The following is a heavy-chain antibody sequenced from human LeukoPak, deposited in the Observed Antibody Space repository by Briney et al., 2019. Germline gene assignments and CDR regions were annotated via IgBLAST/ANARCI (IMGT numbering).Heavy chain of an antibody. Sequence: ASVKVSCKASGYTFTSYDINWVRQATGQGLEWMGWMNPNSGNTGYAQKFQGRVTMTRNTSISTAYMELSSLRSEDTAVYYCARGPSSFFDSSGYYLYHYYGMDVWGQGTTVTVSS. D-gene: IGHD3-22*01. CDR2: MNPNSGNT. CDR3: ARGPSSFFDSSGYYLYHYYGMDV. V-gene: IGHV1-8*01. J-gene: IGHJ6*02. CDR1: GYTFTSYD.